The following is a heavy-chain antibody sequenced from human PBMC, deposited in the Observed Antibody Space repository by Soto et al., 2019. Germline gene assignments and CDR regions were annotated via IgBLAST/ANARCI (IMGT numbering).Heavy chain of an antibody. CDR2: ISDSGGRT. Sequence: EVKLLEPGGGLVQPGGSMRLSCAASGFSFRGYAMSWVRQAPGKRLEWVSAISDSGGRTYYADSVKGRCTISRDNSKNTLYLQMNSQRAEDTAVYYCAKERTSSGYFDYWGQGTLVTVSS. CDR1: GFSFRGYA. J-gene: IGHJ4*02. V-gene: IGHV3-23*01. D-gene: IGHD3-22*01. CDR3: AKERTSSGYFDY.